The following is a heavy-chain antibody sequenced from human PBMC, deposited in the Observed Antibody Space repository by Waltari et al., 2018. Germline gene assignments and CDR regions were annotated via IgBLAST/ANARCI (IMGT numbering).Heavy chain of an antibody. CDR2: IIPIFGTP. CDR3: ARRNLGFAFDV. CDR1: GGNFGSYS. D-gene: IGHD1-26*01. V-gene: IGHV1-69*15. Sequence: QVHLVQSGTELKKPGSSMKVSCKASGGNFGSYSIAWVRQAAGPRLEWLGRIIPIFGTPQYARNCTGRVTLTANASTTTAYLELGGLRSEDTAIYYCARRNLGFAFDVWGQGTVVIVSS. J-gene: IGHJ3*01.